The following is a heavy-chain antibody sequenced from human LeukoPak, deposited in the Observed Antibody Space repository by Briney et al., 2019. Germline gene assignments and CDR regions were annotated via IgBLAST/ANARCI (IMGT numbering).Heavy chain of an antibody. CDR3: ARDRYYDILTGSIPSPYYYGMDV. J-gene: IGHJ6*02. D-gene: IGHD3-9*01. CDR2: IIPILGIA. CDR1: GGTCSSYA. V-gene: IGHV1-69*04. Sequence: SVKVSCKASGGTCSSYAISWVRQAPGQGLEWMGRIIPILGIANYAQKFQGRVTITADKSTSTAYMELSSLRSEDTAVYYCARDRYYDILTGSIPSPYYYGMDVWGQGTTVTVSS.